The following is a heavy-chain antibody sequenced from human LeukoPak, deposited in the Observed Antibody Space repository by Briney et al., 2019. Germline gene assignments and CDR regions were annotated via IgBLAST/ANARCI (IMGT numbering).Heavy chain of an antibody. D-gene: IGHD6-6*01. J-gene: IGHJ4*02. CDR2: IYYSGST. CDR3: ARRWEGYSSSSVFDY. CDR1: GGSIKNYY. V-gene: IGHV4-59*08. Sequence: PSETLSLTCTVSGGSIKNYYWSWIRQPPGKGLEWIGYIYYSGSTDYNPPLKSRVTISVDTSKNQFSLKLSSVTAADTAVYYCARRWEGYSSSSVFDYWGQGTLVTVSS.